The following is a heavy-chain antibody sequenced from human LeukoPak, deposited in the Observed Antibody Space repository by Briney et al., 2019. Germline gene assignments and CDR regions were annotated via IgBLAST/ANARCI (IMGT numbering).Heavy chain of an antibody. CDR2: INPNSGGT. J-gene: IGHJ4*02. CDR3: ARPNSVGASVYFDY. D-gene: IGHD1-26*01. Sequence: ASVKVSCKASGYTFTGYYMHWVRPAPGQGLEWMGWINPNSGGTKFAQRFQGRVTMTRDTSISTAYMELSKLSSDDTAVYYCARPNSVGASVYFDYWGQGTLVTVSS. CDR1: GYTFTGYY. V-gene: IGHV1-2*02.